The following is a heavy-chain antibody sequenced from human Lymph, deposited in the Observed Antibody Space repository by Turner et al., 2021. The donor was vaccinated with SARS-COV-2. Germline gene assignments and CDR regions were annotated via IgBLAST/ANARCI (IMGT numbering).Heavy chain of an antibody. CDR3: ASYGSGGYFCYGLDV. CDR2: ISYDGRDR. J-gene: IGHJ6*02. Sequence: VELVDSGGGGVRPGWAVRRSRACSGFTFSSYALHWVRQAAGKGVEGVAVISYDGRDRNYADSVDGRITISRDNTKNTMYLQMNNLSAEDTAVYYGASYGSGGYFCYGLDVWGQGTTVTVSS. D-gene: IGHD3-10*01. CDR1: GFTFSSYA. V-gene: IGHV3-30*04.